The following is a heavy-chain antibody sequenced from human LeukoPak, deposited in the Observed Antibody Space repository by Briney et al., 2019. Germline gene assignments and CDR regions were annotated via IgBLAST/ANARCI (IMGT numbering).Heavy chain of an antibody. CDR1: GFTFTSYA. CDR3: VRGLYGLSWDY. CDR2: INSNWGTT. J-gene: IGHJ4*02. Sequence: PGGSLRLSCSASGFTFTSYAMHWVRQAPGKGLEFVSGINSNWGTTDYADSVKGRFTISRDNSKNTLYLQMSSLRAEDTALYYCVRGLYGLSWDYWGQGTLVTVSS. D-gene: IGHD3-10*01. V-gene: IGHV3-64D*06.